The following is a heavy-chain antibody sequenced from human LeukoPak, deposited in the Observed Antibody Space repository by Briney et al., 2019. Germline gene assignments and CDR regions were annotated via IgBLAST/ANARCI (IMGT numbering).Heavy chain of an antibody. CDR3: ARGPRNRAFDI. CDR1: GGSFSGYY. V-gene: IGHV4-34*01. Sequence: PSETLSLTCAVYGGSFSGYYWSWIRQPLGKGLEWIGEINHSGSTNYNPSLKSRVTISVDTSKNQFSLKLSSVTAADTAVYYCARGPRNRAFDIWGQGTMVTVSS. CDR2: INHSGST. J-gene: IGHJ3*02. D-gene: IGHD1-14*01.